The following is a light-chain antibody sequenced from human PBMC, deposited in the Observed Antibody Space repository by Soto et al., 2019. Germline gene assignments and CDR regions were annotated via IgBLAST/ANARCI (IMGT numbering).Light chain of an antibody. J-gene: IGLJ1*01. V-gene: IGLV2-14*03. CDR2: HVS. CDR3: SSYTSSSTVV. Sequence: QSALTQPASVSGSPGQSITISCTGTSSDFGGYNYVSWYQQHPGKAPQLMISHVSDRPSGVSNRFSGSKSGNTASLTISGLQAEDEADYYCSSYTSSSTVVFGTGTKVTVL. CDR1: SSDFGGYNY.